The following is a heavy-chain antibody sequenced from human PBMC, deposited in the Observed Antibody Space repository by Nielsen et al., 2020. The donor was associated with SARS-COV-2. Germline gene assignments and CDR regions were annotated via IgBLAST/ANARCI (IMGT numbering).Heavy chain of an antibody. Sequence: SVKVSCKASGGTFSSYAISWVRQAPGQGLEWMGGIIPIFGTANYAQKFQGRVTITADESTSTAYMELSSLRSEDTAVYYCARAITSPYYYDSSGYDDYWGQGTLVTVPS. CDR2: IIPIFGTA. CDR3: ARAITSPYYYDSSGYDDY. CDR1: GGTFSSYA. V-gene: IGHV1-69*13. J-gene: IGHJ4*02. D-gene: IGHD3-22*01.